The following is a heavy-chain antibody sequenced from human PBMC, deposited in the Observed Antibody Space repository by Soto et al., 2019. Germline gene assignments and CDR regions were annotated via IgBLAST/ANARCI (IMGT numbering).Heavy chain of an antibody. CDR1: GYSFTTYW. CDR3: ATLGHGTTNKVR. J-gene: IGHJ4*02. Sequence: PGESLKISCQASGYSFTTYWISWVRQMPGKGLEWMGRIDPSDSYTNYSPSFQGHVTISADKSISTAYLQWSSLKASDTAMYYCATLGHGTTNKVRWGQGTLVTVSS. CDR2: IDPSDSYT. V-gene: IGHV5-10-1*01. D-gene: IGHD1-1*01.